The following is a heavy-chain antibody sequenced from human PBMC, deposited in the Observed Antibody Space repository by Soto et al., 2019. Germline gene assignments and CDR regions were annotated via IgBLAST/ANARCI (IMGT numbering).Heavy chain of an antibody. J-gene: IGHJ6*02. D-gene: IGHD6-13*01. CDR2: IYYSGST. V-gene: IGHV4-59*08. CDR3: ASRPGYGYGMDV. Sequence: QVQLQESGPGLVKPSETLSLTCTVSGGSISSYYWNWIRQPPGKGLEWIGYIYYSGSTNYNPSLKSRVTTXVXXSKNQFSLKLSSVTAADTAVYYCASRPGYGYGMDVWGQGTTVTVSS. CDR1: GGSISSYY.